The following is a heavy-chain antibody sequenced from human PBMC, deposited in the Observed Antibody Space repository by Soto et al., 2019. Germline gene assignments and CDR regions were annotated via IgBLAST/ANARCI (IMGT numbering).Heavy chain of an antibody. J-gene: IGHJ4*02. CDR1: GGSISSYY. CDR3: ARMPLREVAARSFDY. V-gene: IGHV4-59*12. D-gene: IGHD2-15*01. CDR2: IYYSGST. Sequence: PSETLSLTCTVSGGSISSYYWSWIRQPPGKGLEWIGEIYYSGSTNYNPSLKSRVTISVDTSKNQFSLKLSSVTAADTAVYYCARMPLREVAARSFDYWGQGTLVTVSS.